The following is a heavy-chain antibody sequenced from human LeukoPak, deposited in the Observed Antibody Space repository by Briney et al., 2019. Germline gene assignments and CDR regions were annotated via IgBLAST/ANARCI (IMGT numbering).Heavy chain of an antibody. V-gene: IGHV1-2*07. CDR1: GYTFTSYG. CDR3: AREALSLYSGELLGYFDY. Sequence: GASVKVSCKASGYTFTSYGISWVRQAPGQGLEWMGWINPNSGGTNYAHKFQGRVTMTRDTSIGTAYMELGRLTSDDTAVYYCAREALSLYSGELLGYFDYWGQGTLVTVSS. D-gene: IGHD3-10*01. J-gene: IGHJ4*02. CDR2: INPNSGGT.